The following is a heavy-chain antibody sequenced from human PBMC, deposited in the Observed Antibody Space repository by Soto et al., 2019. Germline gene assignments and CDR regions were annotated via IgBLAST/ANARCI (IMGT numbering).Heavy chain of an antibody. CDR2: ISYDGSNK. V-gene: IGHV3-30*18. CDR3: AKDIVVVPAAIGAGYYYYYGMDV. CDR1: GFTFSSYG. Sequence: QVQLVESGGGVVQPGRSLRLSCAASGFTFSSYGMHWVRQAPGKGLEWVAVISYDGSNKYYADSVKGRFTISRDNSKNTRYLQMNSLRAEDTAVYYCAKDIVVVPAAIGAGYYYYYGMDVLGQGTTVTVSS. J-gene: IGHJ6*02. D-gene: IGHD2-2*01.